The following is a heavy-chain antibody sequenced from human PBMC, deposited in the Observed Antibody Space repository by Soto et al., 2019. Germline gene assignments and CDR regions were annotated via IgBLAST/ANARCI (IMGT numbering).Heavy chain of an antibody. CDR3: ARVKVGDLFRFNWFFDL. V-gene: IGHV4-30-2*01. CDR2: IFHTGST. J-gene: IGHJ2*01. CDR1: GGSISSGKFS. D-gene: IGHD3-3*01. Sequence: PSETLSLTCTVSGGSISSGKFSWTWIRQPPGKGLEWIAYIFHTGSTFYNSSLKPRVSISVDRSKNQFPLKLKSVTETDTAVYYCARVKVGDLFRFNWFFDLWGRGTLVTVSS.